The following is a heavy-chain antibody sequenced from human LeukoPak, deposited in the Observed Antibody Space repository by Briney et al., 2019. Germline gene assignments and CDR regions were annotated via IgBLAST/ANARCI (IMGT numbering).Heavy chain of an antibody. CDR2: IRSKANNYAT. Sequence: GGSLRLSCAASGFTFSGSAMHWVRQASGKGLEWVGRIRSKANNYATAYAASVKGRFTISRDDSKNTAYLQMNSLKTEDTAVYYCARVVNDFWSGYYKEIDYWGQGTLVTVSS. V-gene: IGHV3-73*01. D-gene: IGHD3-3*01. CDR1: GFTFSGSA. J-gene: IGHJ4*02. CDR3: ARVVNDFWSGYYKEIDY.